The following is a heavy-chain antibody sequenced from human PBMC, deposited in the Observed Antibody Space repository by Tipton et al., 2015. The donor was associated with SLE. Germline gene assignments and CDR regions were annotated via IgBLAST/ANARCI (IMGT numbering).Heavy chain of an antibody. V-gene: IGHV4-39*07. Sequence: TLSLTCTVSGGSISSSSYYWSWIRQPPGKGLEWIGEINHSGSTNYNPSLKSRVTISVDTSKNQFSLKLSSVTAADTAVYYCARAKTIAARQGWFDPWGQGTLVTVSS. CDR2: INHSGST. CDR1: GGSISSSSYY. D-gene: IGHD6-6*01. J-gene: IGHJ5*02. CDR3: ARAKTIAARQGWFDP.